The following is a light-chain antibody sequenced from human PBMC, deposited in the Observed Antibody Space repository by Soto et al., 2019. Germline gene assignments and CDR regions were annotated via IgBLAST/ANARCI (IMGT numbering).Light chain of an antibody. CDR3: QQCYRTLLT. CDR1: QSISSY. V-gene: IGKV1-39*01. Sequence: DIQLTQSPSSLSASVGARVTITCRASQSISSYLNWYQQKPGKAPKLLIYAASSVQSGVPSRFSGSGSGTEFTLTISSLQPEDYATDDCQQCYRTLLTIVGGTKVESK. J-gene: IGKJ4*01. CDR2: AAS.